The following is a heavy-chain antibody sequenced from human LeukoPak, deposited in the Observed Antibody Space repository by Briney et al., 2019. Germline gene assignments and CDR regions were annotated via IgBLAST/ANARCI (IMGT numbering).Heavy chain of an antibody. D-gene: IGHD3-16*01. CDR1: GFTFSTYC. V-gene: IGHV3-74*01. CDR3: VRGWASSRRKAFDI. CDR2: ICPDGTVT. J-gene: IGHJ3*02. Sequence: GGSLRLSCAASGFTFSTYCMHWVRQAPGKGPMWVSRICPDGTVTNYADSVKARFIISRDNARNTVYLQMNSLRVEDTAVYYCVRGWASSRRKAFDIWGQGTMVTVSS.